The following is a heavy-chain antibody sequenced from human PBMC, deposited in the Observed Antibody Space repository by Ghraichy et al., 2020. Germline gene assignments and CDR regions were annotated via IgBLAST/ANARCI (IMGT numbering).Heavy chain of an antibody. V-gene: IGHV3-23*01. Sequence: GVLNISCAASGFTFSSYAMSWVRQAPGKGLEWVSTITGSGDSSYYADSVRGRFTISRDNFKNTLYLQMNSLRADDTAVYYCAKDRVTGTTGWFDRWGQGTLVIVSS. CDR3: AKDRVTGTTGWFDR. CDR2: ITGSGDSS. CDR1: GFTFSSYA. D-gene: IGHD1-7*01. J-gene: IGHJ5*02.